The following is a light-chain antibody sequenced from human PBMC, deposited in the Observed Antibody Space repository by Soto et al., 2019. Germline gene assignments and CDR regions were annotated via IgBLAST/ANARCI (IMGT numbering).Light chain of an antibody. V-gene: IGKV3-15*01. CDR2: GAS. CDR1: QRISSN. Sequence: EIWMTQSPATLSLSPRERATLSCRASQRISSNLAWYQQKPGQAPRLLIYGASTRATGIPERFSGSGSGTEFTLTISSLQSEDFAVYYCQQYNNWPPAYTFGQGT. J-gene: IGKJ2*01. CDR3: QQYNNWPPAYT.